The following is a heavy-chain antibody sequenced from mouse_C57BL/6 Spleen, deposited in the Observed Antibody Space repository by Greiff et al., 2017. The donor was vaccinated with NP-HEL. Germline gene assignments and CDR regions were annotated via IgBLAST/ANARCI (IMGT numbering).Heavy chain of an antibody. D-gene: IGHD4-1*01. Sequence: EVKVVESGGGLVQPGGSLSLSCAASGFTFTDYYMSWVRQPPGKALEWLGFIRNKANGYTTEYSASVKGRFTISRDNSQSILYLQMNALRADDSATYYCARDPNWAFDYWGQGTTLTVSS. CDR1: GFTFTDYY. V-gene: IGHV7-3*01. J-gene: IGHJ2*01. CDR2: IRNKANGYTT. CDR3: ARDPNWAFDY.